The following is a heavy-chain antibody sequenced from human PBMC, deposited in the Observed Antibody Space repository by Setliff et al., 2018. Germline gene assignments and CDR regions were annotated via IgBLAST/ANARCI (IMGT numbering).Heavy chain of an antibody. CDR2: IIPMFGT. Sequence: GASVKVSCKASGGTFSSYVISWVREAPGQGLEWMGGIIPMFGTNYAQKFQGRVTITADESTSTAYMELSSLGSEDTAVYFCARHSGRYYVPGTFDSWGQGTLVTVSS. D-gene: IGHD1-26*01. V-gene: IGHV1-69*13. CDR3: ARHSGRYYVPGTFDS. J-gene: IGHJ4*02. CDR1: GGTFSSYV.